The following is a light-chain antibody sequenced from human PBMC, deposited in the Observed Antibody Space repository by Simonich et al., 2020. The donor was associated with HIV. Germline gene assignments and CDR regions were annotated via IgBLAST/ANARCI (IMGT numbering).Light chain of an antibody. Sequence: EIVLTQSPGTLSLSPGERATLSCRASQSVTSNYLAWYQQKPGLAPRLLMYDASFRATGIPLRFSGTGSGTDFTLTISRLEPEDVAVYYCQQYGSLPYTFGQGTKLEIK. CDR1: QSVTSNY. V-gene: IGKV3D-20*01. CDR3: QQYGSLPYT. J-gene: IGKJ2*01. CDR2: DAS.